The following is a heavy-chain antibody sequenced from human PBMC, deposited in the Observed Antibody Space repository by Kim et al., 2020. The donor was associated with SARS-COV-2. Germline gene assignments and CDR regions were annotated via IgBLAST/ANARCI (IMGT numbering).Heavy chain of an antibody. CDR2: INSDGSGT. J-gene: IGHJ4*01. CDR1: GFSFSSYW. V-gene: IGHV3-74*01. D-gene: IGHD3-22*01. CDR3: ATARGYYDSSGYYVFDY. Sequence: GGSLRLSCAASGFSFSSYWMHWVRQVPGKGLLWVSRINSDGSGTGYADSVKGRFTISRDNAKNTLYLQMNSLRAEVTAVYYCATARGYYDSSGYYVFDYWGQGILVTVSS.